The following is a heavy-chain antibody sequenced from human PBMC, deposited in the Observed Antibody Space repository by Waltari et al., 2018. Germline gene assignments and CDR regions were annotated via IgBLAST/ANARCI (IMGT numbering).Heavy chain of an antibody. Sequence: QVQLVQSGAEVKKPGSSVKVSCKASGGTFSSYAISWVRQAPGQGLEWMGGIIPTFGTANDEQKFQGRGTITADESTSTAYMELSSLRSEDTAVYYCARPGPSITGTTLPGAFDIWGQGTMVTVSS. CDR3: ARPGPSITGTTLPGAFDI. CDR2: IIPTFGTA. D-gene: IGHD1-7*01. J-gene: IGHJ3*02. V-gene: IGHV1-69*01. CDR1: GGTFSSYA.